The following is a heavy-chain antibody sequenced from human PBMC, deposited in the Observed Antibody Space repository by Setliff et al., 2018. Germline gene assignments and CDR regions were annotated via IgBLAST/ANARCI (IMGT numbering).Heavy chain of an antibody. J-gene: IGHJ4*02. CDR2: IYTSGST. Sequence: SETLSLTYTVSGGSISSGSYYWSWIRQPAGKGLEWIGHIYTSGSTNYNPSLKSRVTISVDTSKNQFSLKLSSVTAADTAVYYCASELVGAPRVDYWGQGTLVTV. V-gene: IGHV4-61*09. D-gene: IGHD1-26*01. CDR1: GGSISSGSYY. CDR3: ASELVGAPRVDY.